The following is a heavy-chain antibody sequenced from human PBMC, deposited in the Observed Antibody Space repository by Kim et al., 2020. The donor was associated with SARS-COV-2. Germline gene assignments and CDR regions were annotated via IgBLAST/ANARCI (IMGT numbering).Heavy chain of an antibody. CDR1: GFIFSTSS. Sequence: GGSLRLSCAGSGFIFSTSSMNWVRQAPGKGLEWVSTISSDSSDIYYADSVKGRFTISRDNAKNSLYLQMNSLRAEDTALYYCARDNEDGYNMGFDYWGQGILVTVSS. D-gene: IGHD2-21*02. J-gene: IGHJ4*02. CDR3: ARDNEDGYNMGFDY. V-gene: IGHV3-21*06. CDR2: ISSDSSDI.